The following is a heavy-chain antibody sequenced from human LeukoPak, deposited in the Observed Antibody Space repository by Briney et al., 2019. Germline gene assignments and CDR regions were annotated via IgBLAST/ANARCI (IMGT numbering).Heavy chain of an antibody. CDR3: AREKGTLIRAMAFEM. V-gene: IGHV3-9*01. CDR2: INWNSDSI. CDR1: GFTFDDYA. J-gene: IGHJ3*02. Sequence: GGSLRLSCAVSGFTFDDYAMHWVRQVPGKGLEWVSGINWNSDSIGYADSVKGRFTTSRDNAKNSLYLQINSLRAEDTAVYYCAREKGTLIRAMAFEMWGQGTMVTVSS. D-gene: IGHD3-10*01.